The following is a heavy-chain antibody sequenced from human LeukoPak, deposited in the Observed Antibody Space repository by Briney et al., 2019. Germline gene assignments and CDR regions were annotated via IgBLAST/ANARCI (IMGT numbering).Heavy chain of an antibody. J-gene: IGHJ4*02. CDR3: ASGEIILTGFDY. V-gene: IGHV3-21*01. CDR2: INSSSSYI. CDR1: GFTFSSYS. Sequence: GGSLRLSCAASGFTFSSYSMNWVRQAPGKGLEWVSSINSSSSYIYYAASVKGRFTISRDNAKNSLYLQINSLRAEDTAVYYCASGEIILTGFDYWGQGTLVTVSS. D-gene: IGHD3-9*01.